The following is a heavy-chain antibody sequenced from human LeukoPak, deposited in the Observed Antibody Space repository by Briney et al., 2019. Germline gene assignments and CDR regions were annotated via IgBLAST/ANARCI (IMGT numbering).Heavy chain of an antibody. CDR1: GDSVSSNSAA. CDR3: ARDRIAAQYYYYGMDV. V-gene: IGHV6-1*01. D-gene: IGHD6-6*01. Sequence: SQTLSLTCAISGDSVSSNSAAWNWIRQSPSRGLEWLGRTYYRSKWYNDYAVSVKSRITINPDTSKNQFSLQLSSVTAADTAVYYCARDRIAAQYYYYGMDVWGQGTTVTVSS. CDR2: TYYRSKWYN. J-gene: IGHJ6*02.